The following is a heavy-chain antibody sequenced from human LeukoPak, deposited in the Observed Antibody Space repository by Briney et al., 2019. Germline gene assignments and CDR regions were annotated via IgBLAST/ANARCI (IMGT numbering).Heavy chain of an antibody. J-gene: IGHJ5*02. CDR1: GGSISSGDYY. D-gene: IGHD4-17*01. Sequence: SETLSLTCTVSGGSISSGDYYWSWIRQPPGKGLEWIGYIYYSGSTYYNPSLKSRVTISVYTSKNQFSLKLSSVTAADMAVYYCARDHGESDYGDYENWFDPWGQGTLVTVSS. CDR2: IYYSGST. CDR3: ARDHGESDYGDYENWFDP. V-gene: IGHV4-30-4*01.